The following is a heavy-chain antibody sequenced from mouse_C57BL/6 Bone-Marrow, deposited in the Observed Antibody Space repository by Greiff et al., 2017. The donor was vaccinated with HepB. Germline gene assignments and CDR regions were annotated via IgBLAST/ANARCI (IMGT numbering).Heavy chain of an antibody. Sequence: QVQLKQSGAELARPGASVKLSCKASGYTFTSYGISWVTQRTGQGLEWIGEIYPRSGNTYYNETFKGEATLPADKSSSTAYMELRSLTSEDSAVYCCAREGGINFYWYFDVWGTGTTVTVSS. CDR2: IYPRSGNT. D-gene: IGHD5-2*01. CDR1: GYTFTSYG. J-gene: IGHJ1*03. CDR3: AREGGINFYWYFDV. V-gene: IGHV1-81*01.